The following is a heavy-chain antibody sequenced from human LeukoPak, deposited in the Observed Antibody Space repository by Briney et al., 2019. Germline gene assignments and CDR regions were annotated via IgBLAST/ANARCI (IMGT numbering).Heavy chain of an antibody. CDR2: IIPIFGTA. J-gene: IGHJ4*02. V-gene: IGHV1-69*13. CDR3: ARAGSQTAYSFDY. Sequence: GASVKVSCKASGGTFSSYAISWVRQAPGQGLEWMGGIIPIFGTANYAQKSQGRVTITADESTSTAYMELSSLRSEDTAVYYCARAGSQTAYSFDYWGQGTLVTVSS. CDR1: GGTFSSYA. D-gene: IGHD1-26*01.